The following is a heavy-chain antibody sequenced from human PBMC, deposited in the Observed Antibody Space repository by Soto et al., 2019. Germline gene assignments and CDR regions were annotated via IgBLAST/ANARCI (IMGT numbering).Heavy chain of an antibody. CDR1: GFTFRSSA. CDR3: EKMWGLLSRVVD. Sequence: EVQLLESGGGLVQSGGSLRLSCVASGFTFRSSAMTWVRQAPGKGLEWVSGISGSGGSTYYADSVKGRFTLSRDNSKDTMYQEVNSLRAEDTAVYHCEKMWGLLSRVVDWGQGNLVTVSS. V-gene: IGHV3-23*01. J-gene: IGHJ4*02. CDR2: ISGSGGST. D-gene: IGHD1-26*01.